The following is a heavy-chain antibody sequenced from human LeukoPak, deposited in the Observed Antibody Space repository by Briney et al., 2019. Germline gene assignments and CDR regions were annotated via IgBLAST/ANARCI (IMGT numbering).Heavy chain of an antibody. D-gene: IGHD3-22*01. V-gene: IGHV1-2*06. CDR3: ARDRPDKTRTYYFDY. CDR1: GYTFTGYY. CDR2: INPNSGGT. J-gene: IGHJ4*02. Sequence: ASVKVSCKASGYTFTGYYMHWVRQAPGQGLEWMGRINPNSGGTNYAQKFQGRVTMTRDTSISTAYMELSRLRSDDTAVYYCARDRPDKTRTYYFDYWGQGTLVTVSS.